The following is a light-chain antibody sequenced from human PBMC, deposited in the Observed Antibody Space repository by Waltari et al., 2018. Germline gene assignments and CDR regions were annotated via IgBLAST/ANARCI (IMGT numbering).Light chain of an antibody. CDR1: QSINNW. J-gene: IGKJ2*01. V-gene: IGKV3-11*01. CDR2: DAS. CDR3: QQRADWPPYT. Sequence: ETVLIQSPATLSLSPGETVPLSCRASQSINNWLAWYQQRPGQPPRLLIYDASARATGIPARFSGSGSGTDFTLTISSLEPEDFAVYYCQQRADWPPYTFGQGTKLEI.